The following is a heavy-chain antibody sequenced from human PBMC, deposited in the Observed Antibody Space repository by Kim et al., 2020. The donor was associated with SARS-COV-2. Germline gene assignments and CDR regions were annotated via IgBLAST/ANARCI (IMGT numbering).Heavy chain of an antibody. CDR2: INPNSGGT. V-gene: IGHV1-2*06. J-gene: IGHJ1*01. D-gene: IGHD3-16*02. Sequence: ASVKVSCKASGYTFTGYYMHWVRQAPGQGLEWMGRINPNSGGTNYAQKFQGRVTMTRDTSISTAYMELSRLRSDDTAVYYCARVRVLMVSSDFQHCGQGTLVTVSS. CDR3: ARVRVLMVSSDFQH. CDR1: GYTFTGYY.